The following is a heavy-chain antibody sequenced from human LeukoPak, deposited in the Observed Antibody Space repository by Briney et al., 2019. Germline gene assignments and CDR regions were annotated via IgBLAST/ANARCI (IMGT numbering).Heavy chain of an antibody. V-gene: IGHV3-74*01. CDR3: AREDGYCSGGNCYSYFDS. CDR2: INSDGSSI. D-gene: IGHD2-15*01. CDR1: GLTFSSSW. Sequence: TGGSLRLSCVASGLTFSSSWMHWVRQAPGKGLVWVSRINSDGSSISYADSVKGRFTITRDNTRNSLFLQMYSLRAEDTAVYFCAREDGYCSGGNCYSYFDSWGQGTLVTVSS. J-gene: IGHJ4*02.